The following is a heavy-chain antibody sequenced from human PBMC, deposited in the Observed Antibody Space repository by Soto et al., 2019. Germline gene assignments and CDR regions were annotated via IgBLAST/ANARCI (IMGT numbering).Heavy chain of an antibody. J-gene: IGHJ4*02. D-gene: IGHD1-26*01. CDR1: GYTFRNYG. CDR3: AQTPGSGSYSSF. CDR2: VSAFNGDR. Sequence: QVQLVQSGAEVKKPGASMKVSCRASGYTFRNYGVTWVRQAPGQGLEWVGWVSAFNGDRNYAQKFQGRVTMTTDTSTSTAYMELRSLRSDDTAVYYCAQTPGSGSYSSFWGQGTLVTVSA. V-gene: IGHV1-18*01.